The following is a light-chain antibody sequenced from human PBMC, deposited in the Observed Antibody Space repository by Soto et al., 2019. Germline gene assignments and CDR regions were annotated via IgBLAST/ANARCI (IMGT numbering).Light chain of an antibody. CDR2: KAS. CDR3: QHYISYSEA. J-gene: IGKJ1*01. Sequence: DIQMTQSPATLSLSVGERVTITFRASQTVTSWFAWDQQKPAKGPKLLIYKASTLRSVIPSRCSGSGSGTEFTLTISGLQPDDFATYYCQHYISYSEAFGQGTKVDI. V-gene: IGKV1-5*03. CDR1: QTVTSW.